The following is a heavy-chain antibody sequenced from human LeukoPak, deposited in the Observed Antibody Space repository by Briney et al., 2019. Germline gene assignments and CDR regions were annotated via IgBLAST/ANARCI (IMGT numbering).Heavy chain of an antibody. D-gene: IGHD5-12*01. CDR1: GGTFSSYA. J-gene: IGHJ4*02. CDR3: AREHSGYDL. Sequence: ASVKVSCKASGGTFSSYAISWVRQAPGQGLEWMGWISAYNGNTNYAQKLQGRVTMTTDTSTSTAYMELRSLRSDDTAVYCCAREHSGYDLWGQGTLVTVSS. CDR2: ISAYNGNT. V-gene: IGHV1-18*01.